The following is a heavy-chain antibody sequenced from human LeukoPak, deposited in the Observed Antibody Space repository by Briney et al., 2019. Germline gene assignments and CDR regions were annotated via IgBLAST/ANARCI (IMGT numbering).Heavy chain of an antibody. CDR3: AKGYCSGGSCYSGLFDY. D-gene: IGHD2-15*01. V-gene: IGHV3-23*01. J-gene: IGHJ4*02. Sequence: GGSLRLSCAASGFIFCSYAMSWIRQAPGKGLEWVSAISSSGGSTYYADSVKGRFTISRDNSKNTLYLQMNSLRAEDTAVYYCAKGYCSGGSCYSGLFDYWGQGTLVTVSS. CDR1: GFIFCSYA. CDR2: ISSSGGST.